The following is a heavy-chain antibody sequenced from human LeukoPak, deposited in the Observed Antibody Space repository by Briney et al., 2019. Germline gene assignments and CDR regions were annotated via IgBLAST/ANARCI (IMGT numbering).Heavy chain of an antibody. J-gene: IGHJ3*02. D-gene: IGHD3-10*01. CDR2: ISSSSYI. Sequence: SGGSLRLSCAASGFTFSSYSMNWVRQAPGKGLEWVSSISSSSYIYYADSVKGRFTISRDNAKNSLYLQMNSLRAEDTAVYYCARAMVRGVSHAFDIWGQGTMVTVSS. V-gene: IGHV3-21*01. CDR1: GFTFSSYS. CDR3: ARAMVRGVSHAFDI.